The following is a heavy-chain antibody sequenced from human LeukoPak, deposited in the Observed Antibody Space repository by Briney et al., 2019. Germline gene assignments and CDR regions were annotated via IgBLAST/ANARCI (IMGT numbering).Heavy chain of an antibody. V-gene: IGHV3-23*01. CDR2: ISGSGGST. J-gene: IGHJ4*02. D-gene: IGHD3-10*01. CDR1: GFTFSSYA. CDR3: AKDATQTRFGELNVPFYDY. Sequence: PGGSLRLSCAASGFTFSSYAMSWVRQAPGKGLEWVSAISGSGGSTYYADSVKGRFTISRDNSKNTLYLQMNSLRAEDTAVYYCAKDATQTRFGELNVPFYDYWGQGTLVTVSS.